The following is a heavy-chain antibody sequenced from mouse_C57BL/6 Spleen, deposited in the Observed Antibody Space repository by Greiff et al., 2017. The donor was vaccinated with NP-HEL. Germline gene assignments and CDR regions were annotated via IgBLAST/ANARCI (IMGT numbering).Heavy chain of an antibody. J-gene: IGHJ4*01. CDR2: INPSNGGT. Sequence: QVQLKESGTELVKPGASVKLSCKASGYTFTSYWMHWVKQRPGQGLEWIGNINPSNGGTNYNEKFKSKATLTVDKSSSTAYMQLSSLTSEDSAVYYCARESSYDYGDAMDYWGQGTSVTVSS. D-gene: IGHD2-4*01. CDR1: GYTFTSYW. CDR3: ARESSYDYGDAMDY. V-gene: IGHV1-53*01.